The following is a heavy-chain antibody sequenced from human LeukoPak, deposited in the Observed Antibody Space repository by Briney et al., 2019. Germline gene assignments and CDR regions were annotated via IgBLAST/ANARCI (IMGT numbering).Heavy chain of an antibody. CDR2: ISYDGSNK. CDR3: AKGRQY. J-gene: IGHJ4*02. CDR1: GFTFSSYG. V-gene: IGHV3-30*18. Sequence: GGSLRLSCAASGFTFSSYGMHWVRQAPGKGLEWVAVISYDGSNKYYADSVKGRFTISRDNSMNTLYLQMNSLRAEDTAVYYCAKGRQYWGQGTLVTVSS.